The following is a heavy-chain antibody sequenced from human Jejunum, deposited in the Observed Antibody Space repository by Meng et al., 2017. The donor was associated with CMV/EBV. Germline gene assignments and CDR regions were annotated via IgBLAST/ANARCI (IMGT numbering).Heavy chain of an antibody. CDR2: SNQDGREK. CDR3: ARRGTYDSSAHSHFDY. CDR1: TLSNYW. J-gene: IGHJ4*02. D-gene: IGHD3-22*01. V-gene: IGHV3-7*01. Sequence: TLSNYWMNWLRKAPGPGLEWVANSNQDGREKYYADSVKGRFTISRDNAKNSLDLQMNSLRAEDTAVYYCARRGTYDSSAHSHFDYWGQGTLVTVSS.